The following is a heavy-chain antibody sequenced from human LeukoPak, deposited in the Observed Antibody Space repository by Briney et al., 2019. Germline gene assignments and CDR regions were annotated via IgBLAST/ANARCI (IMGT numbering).Heavy chain of an antibody. Sequence: PSETLSLTCIVSGGSISTSTYYWAWVRQPPGKGLEWIGSIYKTGSTNYSPSLKSRVTISVDTSENQFSLKLSSVTAADTAVYYCARTRHSSWYGYYYYYMDVWGKGTTVTVSS. V-gene: IGHV4-39*01. J-gene: IGHJ6*03. CDR3: ARTRHSSWYGYYYYYMDV. CDR1: GGSISTSTYY. D-gene: IGHD6-13*01. CDR2: IYKTGST.